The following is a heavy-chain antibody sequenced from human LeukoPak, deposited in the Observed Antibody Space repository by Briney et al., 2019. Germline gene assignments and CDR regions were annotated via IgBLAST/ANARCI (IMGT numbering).Heavy chain of an antibody. V-gene: IGHV1-2*02. CDR2: INPNSGGT. CDR3: ARSSGSTAKWFDP. Sequence: ASVKVSCKASGYTFTDYYMHWVRQAPGQGLEWMGWINPNSGGTNYAQKFQGRVTMTRDTSISTAYMELSRLRSDDTAVYYCARSSGSTAKWFDPWGQGTLVTVSS. J-gene: IGHJ5*02. CDR1: GYTFTDYY. D-gene: IGHD3-10*01.